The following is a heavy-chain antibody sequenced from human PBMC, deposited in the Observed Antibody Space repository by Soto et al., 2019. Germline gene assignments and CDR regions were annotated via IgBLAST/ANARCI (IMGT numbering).Heavy chain of an antibody. V-gene: IGHV3-30-3*01. CDR2: ISYDGSNK. Sequence: VQLVESGGGAVQPGRSLRLSCAASGFTFSSYVMYWVRQAPGKGLVWVAVISYDGSNKYYADSVKGRFTISRDNAKNTLYLQMNSLRAEDTAVYYCARGGDFWSGSPPYYYYGMDVWGQGTTVTVSS. CDR3: ARGGDFWSGSPPYYYYGMDV. D-gene: IGHD3-3*01. J-gene: IGHJ6*02. CDR1: GFTFSSYV.